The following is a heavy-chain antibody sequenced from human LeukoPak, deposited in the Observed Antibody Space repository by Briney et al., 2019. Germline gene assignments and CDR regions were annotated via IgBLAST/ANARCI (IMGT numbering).Heavy chain of an antibody. V-gene: IGHV3-7*01. CDR3: ARDRVVTTFDY. CDR2: IKQDRSEK. J-gene: IGHJ4*02. Sequence: PGGSLRLSCAASGFTFTNYWMSWVRQAPGKGLELVANIKQDRSEKYYVDSVKGRFTISRDNAKNSLYLQMNSLRAEDTAVYYCARDRVVTTFDYWGQGTLVTVSS. CDR1: GFTFTNYW. D-gene: IGHD4-23*01.